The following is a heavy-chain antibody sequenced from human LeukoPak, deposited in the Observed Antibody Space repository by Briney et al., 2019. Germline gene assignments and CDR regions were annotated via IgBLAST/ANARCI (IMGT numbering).Heavy chain of an antibody. Sequence: ASVQVSCKASGYTFTTFALIWVRQAPGQGLEWMGIINPSGGSTSYAQKFQGRVTMTRDMSTSTVYMELSSLRSEDTAVYYCARSSSSNSDFDYWGQGTLVTVSS. D-gene: IGHD6-6*01. V-gene: IGHV1-46*01. CDR3: ARSSSSNSDFDY. CDR1: GYTFTTFA. CDR2: INPSGGST. J-gene: IGHJ4*02.